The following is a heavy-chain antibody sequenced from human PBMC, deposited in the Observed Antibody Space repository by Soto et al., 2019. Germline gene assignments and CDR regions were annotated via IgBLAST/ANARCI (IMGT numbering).Heavy chain of an antibody. D-gene: IGHD2-15*01. CDR3: AREVVTETTWGSFDS. V-gene: IGHV1-69*01. CDR2: ISPFFGTT. CDR1: GGGTLSNDA. Sequence: VHLVQSGADGRKSGSSVRVSCTASGGGTLSNDAISWVRQAPGQGLEWLGWISPFFGTTDYSQSFQGRLTRTADASMRTVYLDLRSLKSDDSAVYFCAREVVTETTWGSFDSLGQGTLVTVSS. J-gene: IGHJ4*02.